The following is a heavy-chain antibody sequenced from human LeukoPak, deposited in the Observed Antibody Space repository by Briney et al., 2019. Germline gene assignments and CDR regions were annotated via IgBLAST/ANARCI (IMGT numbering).Heavy chain of an antibody. Sequence: PSETLSLTCTVSGGSFTTHYWSWIRQPPGKGLEWIGYISYIGSTNYNPSLKSRVTVSIDTSKNEVSLMLTSVTAADTAVYYCASDSISMNAFDAWGQGTMVTVSS. D-gene: IGHD3-22*01. CDR1: GGSFTTHY. V-gene: IGHV4-59*11. J-gene: IGHJ3*01. CDR2: ISYIGST. CDR3: ASDSISMNAFDA.